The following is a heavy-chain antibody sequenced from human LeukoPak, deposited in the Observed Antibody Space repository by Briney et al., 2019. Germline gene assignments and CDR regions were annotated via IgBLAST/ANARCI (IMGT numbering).Heavy chain of an antibody. CDR3: ARDLAFKGSYPTGPLDY. J-gene: IGHJ4*02. CDR2: ISYDGSNK. CDR1: GFTFSSYA. D-gene: IGHD1-26*01. V-gene: IGHV3-30*04. Sequence: GGSLRLSCAASGFTFSSYAMHWVRQAPGKGLEWVAVISYDGSNKYYADSVKGRFTISRDNSKNTLYLQMNSLRAEDTAVYYCARDLAFKGSYPTGPLDYWGQGTLVTVSS.